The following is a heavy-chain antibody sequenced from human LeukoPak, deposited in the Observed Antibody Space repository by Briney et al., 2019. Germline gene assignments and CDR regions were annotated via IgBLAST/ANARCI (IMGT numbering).Heavy chain of an antibody. CDR2: ITISGHTK. CDR3: ARERVHYYDSSGYPTGYFDY. CDR1: GFDLNTYE. J-gene: IGHJ4*02. Sequence: QAGGSLRLSCAASGFDLNTYEMNWVRQAPGKGLEWIADITISGHTKNYADSVKGRFTISRDNAGTSLYLQMNSLRAEDTAVYYCARERVHYYDSSGYPTGYFDYWGQGTLVTVSS. D-gene: IGHD3-22*01. V-gene: IGHV3-48*03.